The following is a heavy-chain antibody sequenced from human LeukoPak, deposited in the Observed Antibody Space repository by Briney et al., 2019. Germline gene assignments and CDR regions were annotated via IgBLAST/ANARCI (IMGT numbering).Heavy chain of an antibody. V-gene: IGHV7-4-1*02. CDR1: GYIFTSYS. CDR3: ARDTATIVFDS. D-gene: IGHD5-12*01. J-gene: IGHJ4*02. CDR2: INANTGNP. Sequence: ASVKVSCKASGYIFTSYSINWVRQAPGQGLEWMGWINANTGNPTYAQDFTGRFVFSLDTSVTTAFLQISSLKAEDTAVYYCARDTATIVFDSWGQGTLVTVSS.